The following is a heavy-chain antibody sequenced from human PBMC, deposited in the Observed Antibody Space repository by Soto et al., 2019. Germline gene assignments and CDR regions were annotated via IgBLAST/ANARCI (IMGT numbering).Heavy chain of an antibody. V-gene: IGHV1-69*02. Sequence: QVQLVQSGAEVKKPGSSVKVSCKASVGTFSSYTISWVRQAPGQGLEWMGRIIPILGIANYAQKFQGRVTITADKPTSQPSMDLSRLRTEDTAVYYCPRPSSGWHWKYNYYYGMAVWGQGTTVTVSS. D-gene: IGHD6-19*01. J-gene: IGHJ6*02. CDR2: IIPILGIA. CDR1: VGTFSSYT. CDR3: PRPSSGWHWKYNYYYGMAV.